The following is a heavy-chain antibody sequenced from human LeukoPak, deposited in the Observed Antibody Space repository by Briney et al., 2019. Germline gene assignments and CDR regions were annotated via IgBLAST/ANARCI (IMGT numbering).Heavy chain of an antibody. CDR2: IWYGGSNK. CDR3: ARPGGSWYHYFDY. Sequence: GRSLRLSCAASGFTFSSYGMHWVRQAPGKGLEWVAVIWYGGSNKYYADSVKGRFTISRDNSKNTLYLQMNSLRAEDTAVYYCARPGGSWYHYFDYWGQGTLVTVSS. D-gene: IGHD6-13*01. V-gene: IGHV3-33*08. CDR1: GFTFSSYG. J-gene: IGHJ4*02.